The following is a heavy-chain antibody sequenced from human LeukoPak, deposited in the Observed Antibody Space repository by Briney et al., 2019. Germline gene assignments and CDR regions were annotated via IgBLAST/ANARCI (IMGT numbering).Heavy chain of an antibody. CDR2: LYSGGST. J-gene: IGHJ4*02. CDR1: EFIVSSNY. V-gene: IGHV3-53*01. Sequence: GGSLRLSCAASEFIVSSNYMSWVRQAPGKGLEWVSVLYSGGSTYYADSVKGRFTISRDNSKNTLYLQMNILRADDTAVYYCASSGNYYPYLLDYWGQGTLVTVSS. D-gene: IGHD1-26*01. CDR3: ASSGNYYPYLLDY.